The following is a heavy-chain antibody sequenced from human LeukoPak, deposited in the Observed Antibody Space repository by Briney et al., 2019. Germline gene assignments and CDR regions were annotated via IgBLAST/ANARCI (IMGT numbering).Heavy chain of an antibody. J-gene: IGHJ3*02. CDR2: IYYSGST. Sequence: PSETLSLTCTVSGGSISSYYWSWIRQPPGKGLEWIGYIYYSGSTNYNPSLKSRVTISVDTSKNQFSLKLSSVIAADTAVYYCARATTVTTRPDAFDIWGQGTMVTVSS. CDR1: GGSISSYY. D-gene: IGHD4-17*01. CDR3: ARATTVTTRPDAFDI. V-gene: IGHV4-59*01.